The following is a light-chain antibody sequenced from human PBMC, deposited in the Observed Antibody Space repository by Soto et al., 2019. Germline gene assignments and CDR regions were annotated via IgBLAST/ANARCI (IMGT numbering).Light chain of an antibody. CDR1: SSDVGSYNL. J-gene: IGLJ1*01. CDR2: EVS. V-gene: IGLV2-23*02. Sequence: QSVLTQPASVSGSPGRSITISCTGTSSDVGSYNLVSWYQQHPGKAPKLMIYEVSKRPSGVSNRFSGSKSGNTASLTISGLQAEDEADYYCCSYAGSSTFFGTGTKVTVL. CDR3: CSYAGSSTF.